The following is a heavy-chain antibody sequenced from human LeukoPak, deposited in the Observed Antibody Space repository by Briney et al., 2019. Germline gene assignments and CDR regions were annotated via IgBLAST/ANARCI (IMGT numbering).Heavy chain of an antibody. Sequence: SETLSLTCSVSSGSNSGDTDYWGWVRQPPGKGLEWIGSIYYSGSTFYNPSLRSRVIVSVDTSANQLSLKLISVTAADTAVYYCARQFFPDDGSASSFQYWGQGILVNVSS. J-gene: IGHJ4*02. CDR3: ARQFFPDDGSASSFQY. CDR1: SGSNSGDTDY. D-gene: IGHD3-10*01. V-gene: IGHV4-39*01. CDR2: IYYSGST.